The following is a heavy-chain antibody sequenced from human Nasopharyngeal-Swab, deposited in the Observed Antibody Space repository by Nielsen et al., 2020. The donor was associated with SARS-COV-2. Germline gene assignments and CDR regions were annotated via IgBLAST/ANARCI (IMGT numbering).Heavy chain of an antibody. D-gene: IGHD6-13*01. J-gene: IGHJ6*03. CDR3: ARCIAAAGPYYYYMDV. Sequence: GSLRLSCTVSGGSTSSYYWSWIRQPPGKGLEWIGYIYYGGSTNYNPSLKSRVTISVDTSKNQFSLKLSSVTAADTAVYYCARCIAAAGPYYYYMDVWGKGTTVTVSS. V-gene: IGHV4-59*01. CDR1: GGSTSSYY. CDR2: IYYGGST.